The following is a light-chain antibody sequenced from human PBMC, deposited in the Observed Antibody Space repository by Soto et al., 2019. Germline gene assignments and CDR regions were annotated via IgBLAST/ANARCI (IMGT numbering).Light chain of an antibody. CDR3: QHYRVYSSWT. J-gene: IGKJ1*01. CDR2: QAS. V-gene: IGKV1-5*03. Sequence: DIEMTQSPSTLSASVGDXVTITCRASQSISSWLAWYQQKPGKVPNLLIYQASSLESGVPSRFSGSGSGTEFTLTIRSPQPDDFATYYCQHYRVYSSWTFGQGTKVDIK. CDR1: QSISSW.